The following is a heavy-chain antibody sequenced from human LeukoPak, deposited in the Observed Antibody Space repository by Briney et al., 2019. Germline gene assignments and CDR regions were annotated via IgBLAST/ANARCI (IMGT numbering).Heavy chain of an antibody. CDR1: GFTFSSYW. V-gene: IGHV3-7*01. D-gene: IGHD2-2*01. CDR2: TKQDGSQI. Sequence: GGSLRLSCATSGFTFSSYWMSWVRRAPGKGLEWVANTKQDGSQIFYVDSVKGRFTISRDTAKNSLSLQMNSLRAEDTAVYYCAREYCSGTSCYGYFDYWGQGTLVTVSS. J-gene: IGHJ4*02. CDR3: AREYCSGTSCYGYFDY.